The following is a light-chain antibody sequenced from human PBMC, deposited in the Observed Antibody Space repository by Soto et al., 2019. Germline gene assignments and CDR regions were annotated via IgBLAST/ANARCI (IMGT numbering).Light chain of an antibody. J-gene: IGLJ2*01. CDR1: SSNIGSHT. CDR2: SNN. Sequence: QSVLTQPPSASGTPGQRVTISCSGSSSNIGSHTVNWYQQLPGTAPKLLIYSNNQRPSGVPDRFSGSKSGTSASLAISGLQSEDEADYYCAAWDDSLNACVFGGGTKLTVL. CDR3: AAWDDSLNACV. V-gene: IGLV1-44*01.